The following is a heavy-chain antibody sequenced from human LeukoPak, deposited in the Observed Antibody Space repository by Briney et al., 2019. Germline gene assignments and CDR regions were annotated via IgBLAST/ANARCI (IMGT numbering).Heavy chain of an antibody. J-gene: IGHJ4*02. V-gene: IGHV3-30*18. CDR2: ISYDGSDK. Sequence: PGGSLRLSCAASRFTFSTYGMHWVRQAPGKGLEWVAVISYDGSDKYYADSVKGRFTISRDNSKNTLYLQMNSLRAEDTAVYYCAKDHTSSWYYFDYWGQGTLVTVSS. D-gene: IGHD6-13*01. CDR1: RFTFSTYG. CDR3: AKDHTSSWYYFDY.